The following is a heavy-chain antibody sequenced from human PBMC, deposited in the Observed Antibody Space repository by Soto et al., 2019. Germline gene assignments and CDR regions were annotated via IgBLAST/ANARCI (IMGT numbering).Heavy chain of an antibody. CDR2: IHYSGST. Sequence: SETLSLTCIFSGGSTSSGGYYRSWIRQYPGKGLEWIGSIHYSGSTYYNPSLRSRATMSVDTSNFQFSLKLSSVTAADTAVYYCTRGLDWAKLGSWGQGTLLTVSS. J-gene: IGHJ5*02. V-gene: IGHV4-31*03. CDR1: GGSTSSGGYY. CDR3: TRGLDWAKLGS. D-gene: IGHD3-16*01.